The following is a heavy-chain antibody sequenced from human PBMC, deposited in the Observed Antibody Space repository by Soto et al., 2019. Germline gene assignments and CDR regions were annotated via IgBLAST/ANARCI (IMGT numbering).Heavy chain of an antibody. V-gene: IGHV2-5*02. J-gene: IGHJ5*02. D-gene: IGHD3-16*01. CDR2: IYWDDDK. Sequence: QITLKESGPTLVKPTQTLTLTCTFSGFSLTTRGVGVGWIRQPPGKALECLALIYWDDDKRYSPSLQSRLSHXKXTPXNQVVLTMTNVDPVDTAPYYCAHIPNYYQYDWFDPWGQGTLVSVSS. CDR3: AHIPNYYQYDWFDP. CDR1: GFSLTTRGVG.